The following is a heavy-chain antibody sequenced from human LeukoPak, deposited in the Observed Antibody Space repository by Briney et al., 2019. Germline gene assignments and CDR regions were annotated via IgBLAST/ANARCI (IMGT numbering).Heavy chain of an antibody. CDR2: INPNSGGT. D-gene: IGHD3-22*01. CDR1: GYTFTGYY. J-gene: IGHJ4*02. CDR3: ARGGDFTYYYDSSGYSHRLNY. V-gene: IGHV1-2*02. Sequence: ASVKVSCKVSGYTFTGYYMHWVRQAPGQGLEWMGWINPNSGGTNYAQKFQGRVTMTRDTPISTAYMELSRLRSDDTAVYYCARGGDFTYYYDSSGYSHRLNYWGQGTLVTVSS.